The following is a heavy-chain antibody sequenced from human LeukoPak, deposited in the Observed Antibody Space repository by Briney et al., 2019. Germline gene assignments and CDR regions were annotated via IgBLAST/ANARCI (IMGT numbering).Heavy chain of an antibody. V-gene: IGHV4-30-2*01. CDR1: GGSTSSGGYS. Sequence: SETLSLTCAVSGGSTSSGGYSWSWIRQPPGKGLEWIGYIYHSGSTYYNPSLKSRVTISVDRSKNQFSLKLSSVTAADTAVYYCASSTLVPAAFDYWGQGTLVTVSS. D-gene: IGHD2-2*01. CDR2: IYHSGST. CDR3: ASSTLVPAAFDY. J-gene: IGHJ4*02.